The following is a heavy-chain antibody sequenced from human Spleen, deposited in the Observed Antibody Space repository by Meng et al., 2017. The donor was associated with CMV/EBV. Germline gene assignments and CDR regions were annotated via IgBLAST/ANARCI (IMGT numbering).Heavy chain of an antibody. CDR1: GFSVSSNY. CDR2: IYGGSGST. CDR3: AKDGSRSGTYAY. J-gene: IGHJ4*02. D-gene: IGHD1-26*01. Sequence: EGFGFSVSSNYMTWVRQAPGKGLEWVSVIYGGSGSTYYADSVRGRFTISRDDSENTLHLQMNSLRVEDTAVYYCAKDGSRSGTYAYWGQGTLVTVSS. V-gene: IGHV3-53*01.